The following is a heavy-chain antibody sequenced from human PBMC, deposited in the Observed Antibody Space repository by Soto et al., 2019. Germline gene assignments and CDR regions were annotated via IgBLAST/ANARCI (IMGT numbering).Heavy chain of an antibody. J-gene: IGHJ4*02. CDR1: GFSLETRGES. Sequence: KESGHTLVKPTQTLTLTCPFSGFSLETRGESVGWIRQPPAKALEWHAVIYWNDNKHYNPSLKSRLTITKDTANNQVVLTLTNTDPVDTATYFCAHSWNYDNIDDYWGQGTLVTVSS. CDR3: AHSWNYDNIDDY. V-gene: IGHV2-5*01. D-gene: IGHD1-7*01. CDR2: IYWNDNK.